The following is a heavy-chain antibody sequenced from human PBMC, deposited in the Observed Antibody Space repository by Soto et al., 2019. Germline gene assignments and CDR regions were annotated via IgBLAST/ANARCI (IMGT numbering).Heavy chain of an antibody. CDR3: ATYYGYRLGRYDY. CDR1: GFTFSSYA. J-gene: IGHJ4*02. V-gene: IGHV3-23*01. CDR2: ISGSGGST. D-gene: IGHD3-10*01. Sequence: PGGSLRLSCAASGFTFSSYAMSWVRQAPGKGLEWVSAISGSGGSTYYADSVKGRFTISRDNSKNTLYLQMNSLRAEDTAVYYCATYYGYRLGRYDYWGQGTLVTVSS.